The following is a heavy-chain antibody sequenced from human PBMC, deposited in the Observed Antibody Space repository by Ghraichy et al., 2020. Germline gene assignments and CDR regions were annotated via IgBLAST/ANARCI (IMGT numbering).Heavy chain of an antibody. J-gene: IGHJ4*02. CDR2: ISSSSSYI. V-gene: IGHV3-21*01. CDR3: ARGNSGSYKRGDDY. CDR1: GFKGSRYS. Sequence: GGSLRLSGEASGFKGSRYSMNGVGQAPGKGLEWVSSISSSSSYIYYADSVKGRFTISRDNAKNSLYLQMNSLRAEDTAVYYCARGNSGSYKRGDDYWGQGTLVTVSS. D-gene: IGHD1-26*01.